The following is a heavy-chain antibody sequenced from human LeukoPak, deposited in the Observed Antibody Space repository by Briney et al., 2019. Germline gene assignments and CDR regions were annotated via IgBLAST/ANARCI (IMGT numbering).Heavy chain of an antibody. CDR3: ARTGPQWLGYYYYYMDV. J-gene: IGHJ6*03. CDR2: IIPIFGTA. Sequence: GASVKVSCKASGGTFSSYAISWVRQAPGQGLEWMGGIIPIFGTANYAQKFQGRVTITADKSTSTAYMELSSLRSEDTAVYYCARTGPQWLGYYYYYMDVWGKGTTVTVSS. D-gene: IGHD6-19*01. CDR1: GGTFSSYA. V-gene: IGHV1-69*06.